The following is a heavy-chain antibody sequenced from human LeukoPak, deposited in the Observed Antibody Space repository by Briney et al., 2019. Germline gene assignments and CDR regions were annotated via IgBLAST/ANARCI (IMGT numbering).Heavy chain of an antibody. V-gene: IGHV3-23*01. CDR3: AKDTGYDSSGYYSPDAFDI. CDR1: GFTFSSYA. D-gene: IGHD3-22*01. J-gene: IGHJ3*02. Sequence: GGSLRLSCAASGFTFSSYAMTWVRQAPGKGLEWVSTFRSSGGSTYYADSVKGRFTISRDSSKNTLYPQMNSLRAEDTAVYYCAKDTGYDSSGYYSPDAFDIWGQGTMVTVSS. CDR2: FRSSGGST.